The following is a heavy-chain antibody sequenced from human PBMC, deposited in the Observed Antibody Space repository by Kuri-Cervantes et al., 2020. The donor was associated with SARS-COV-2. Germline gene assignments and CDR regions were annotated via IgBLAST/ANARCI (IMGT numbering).Heavy chain of an antibody. CDR1: GYSFTTNC. CDR2: IYPGDSDT. Sequence: GASLGLCCKGSGYSFTTNCIAWVRQMPGKFLEWMGVIYPGDSDTRYSPSFQGQVTISAVGSINTAYLQWSSLTASDTAMYYCARHSGLGASTEFDFWGQGTLVTVSS. CDR3: ARHSGLGASTEFDF. J-gene: IGHJ4*02. V-gene: IGHV5-51*01. D-gene: IGHD1-26*01.